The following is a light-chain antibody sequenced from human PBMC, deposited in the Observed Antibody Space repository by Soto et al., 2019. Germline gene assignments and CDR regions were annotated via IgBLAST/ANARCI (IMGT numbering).Light chain of an antibody. CDR2: DVS. J-gene: IGLJ1*01. V-gene: IGLV2-11*01. CDR3: CSYAGIYPSYG. Sequence: QSALNQPRSVSGTPGKSVTISCTGTSSDVGGYNYVSWYQQHPGKAPKLMIYDVSKRPSGVPDRFSGSKSGNTASLTISGLQAEDEADCCSYAGIYPSYGFGAGTKVTVL. CDR1: SSDVGGYNY.